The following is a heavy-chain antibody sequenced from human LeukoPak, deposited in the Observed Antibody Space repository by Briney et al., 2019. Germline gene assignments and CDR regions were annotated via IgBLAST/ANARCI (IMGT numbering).Heavy chain of an antibody. Sequence: SETLSLTCTVSGGSINNYYWRWIRQPPRKGLKWIGEVDYSRSTNYNPSLKNRITISIDTSTNQVSLKMTSVTASDTALYYCARHGGSISFDYWGEGTLVTASS. CDR2: VDYSRST. D-gene: IGHD1-26*01. V-gene: IGHV4-59*08. J-gene: IGHJ4*02. CDR3: ARHGGSISFDY. CDR1: GGSINNYY.